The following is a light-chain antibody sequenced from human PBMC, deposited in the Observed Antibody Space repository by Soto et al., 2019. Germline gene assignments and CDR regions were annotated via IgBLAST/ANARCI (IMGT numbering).Light chain of an antibody. CDR1: QSISNY. Sequence: DIQMTQSPSSLSASVGDRVTITCRASQSISNYLNWYQQKPGKAPKLLIYAASSMQSGVPSRFSGSGSETDFTLTISSLQPDDSATYYCQQSFSPLCTFGQLTKVEV. CDR3: QQSFSPLCT. J-gene: IGKJ1*01. CDR2: AAS. V-gene: IGKV1-39*01.